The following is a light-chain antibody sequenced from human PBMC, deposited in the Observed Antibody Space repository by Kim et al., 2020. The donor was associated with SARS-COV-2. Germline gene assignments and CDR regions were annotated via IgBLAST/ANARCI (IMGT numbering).Light chain of an antibody. J-gene: IGKJ2*01. CDR2: DAS. CDR1: QTVSSNY. Sequence: LSPGERATLSCRASQTVSSNYLAWYQQKPGQAPRPLITDASRRATGIADRFSASGSGTDFTLTISRLEPEDFAVYYCQQYSSLPRTFGQGTKLEI. V-gene: IGKV3-20*01. CDR3: QQYSSLPRT.